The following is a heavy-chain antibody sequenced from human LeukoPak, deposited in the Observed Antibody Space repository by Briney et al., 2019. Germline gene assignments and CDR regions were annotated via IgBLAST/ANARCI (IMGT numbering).Heavy chain of an antibody. Sequence: PGGSLRLSCAASGFTFSSYWMSWVRQAPGKGLEWVANIKQDGSEKYYVDSVKGRFTISRDNAKNSLYLQMNSLRAEDTAVYYCAREGSSGWYPRMGNFYYGMDVWGQGTTVTVSS. J-gene: IGHJ6*02. CDR2: IKQDGSEK. CDR3: AREGSSGWYPRMGNFYYGMDV. CDR1: GFTFSSYW. D-gene: IGHD6-19*01. V-gene: IGHV3-7*01.